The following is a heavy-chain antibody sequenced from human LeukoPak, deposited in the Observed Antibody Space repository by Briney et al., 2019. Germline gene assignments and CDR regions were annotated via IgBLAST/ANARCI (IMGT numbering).Heavy chain of an antibody. CDR2: ISGSGGST. CDR3: AKNTPEYCSSTSCYLGDAFDI. Sequence: GGSLRLSCAASGFTFSSYAMSWVRQAPGKGLEWVSAISGSGGSTYYADSVKGRFTISRDNSKNTLYLQMNSLRAEDTAVYYCAKNTPEYCSSTSCYLGDAFDIWGQGTMVTVSS. V-gene: IGHV3-23*01. CDR1: GFTFSSYA. D-gene: IGHD2-2*01. J-gene: IGHJ3*02.